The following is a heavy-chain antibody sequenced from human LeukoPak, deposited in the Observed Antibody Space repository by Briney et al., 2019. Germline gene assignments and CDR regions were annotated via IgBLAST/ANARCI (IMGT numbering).Heavy chain of an antibody. J-gene: IGHJ3*02. V-gene: IGHV4-59*01. CDR3: ARSSYYYAADAFDI. CDR2: IYYSGST. CDR1: GGSISSYY. D-gene: IGHD3-10*01. Sequence: SETLSLTCTVSGGSISSYYWSWVRQPPGKGLEWIGYIYYSGSTNYNPSLKSRVTISVETSKNQFSLKLNSVTAADTAVYYYARSSYYYAADAFDIWGQGTMVTVSS.